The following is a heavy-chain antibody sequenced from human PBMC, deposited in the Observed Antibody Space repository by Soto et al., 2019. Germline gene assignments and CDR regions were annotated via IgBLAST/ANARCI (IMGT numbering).Heavy chain of an antibody. CDR3: ARDLFGADCAGYFDY. CDR1: GYSFSTYG. D-gene: IGHD2-21*01. V-gene: IGHV1-18*01. J-gene: IGHJ4*02. Sequence: QVHLVQSGVEVKKPGASVKVSCKASGYSFSTYGISWVRQATGQGLEWMGWISGLNGNTNYAQNLQGRVTMTTDTSTSTAYMELRSLGFDDTAMYYCARDLFGADCAGYFDYWGQGTLVTVSS. CDR2: ISGLNGNT.